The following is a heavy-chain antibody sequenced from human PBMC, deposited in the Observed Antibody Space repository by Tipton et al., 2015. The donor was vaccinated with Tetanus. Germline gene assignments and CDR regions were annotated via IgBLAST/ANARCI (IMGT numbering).Heavy chain of an antibody. CDR2: ITYSGRT. V-gene: IGHV4-39*02. J-gene: IGHJ4*02. CDR1: GGSMSDSGHY. D-gene: IGHD5/OR15-5a*01. CDR3: ARLREIVSRSGWAFDY. Sequence: TLSLTCIVSGGSMSDSGHYGAWVRQSPGKGLEWIGSITYSGRTYYSPSLKSRVTMSVDTSKKDFSVRLGSVTAADTAIYYCARLREIVSRSGWAFDYWGQGLLVTASS.